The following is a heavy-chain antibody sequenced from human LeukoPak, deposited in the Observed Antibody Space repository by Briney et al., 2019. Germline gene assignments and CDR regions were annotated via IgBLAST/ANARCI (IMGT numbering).Heavy chain of an antibody. V-gene: IGHV3-21*01. CDR3: AREKSIAVAGTFKVYWFDP. CDR1: GFTFSSYS. CDR2: ISSSSSYI. D-gene: IGHD6-19*01. Sequence: GGSLRLSCAASGFTFSSYSMNWVRQAPGKGLEWVSSISSSSSYIYYADSVKGRFTISRDNAKNSLYLQMNSLRAEDTAVCYCAREKSIAVAGTFKVYWFDPWGQGTLVTVSS. J-gene: IGHJ5*02.